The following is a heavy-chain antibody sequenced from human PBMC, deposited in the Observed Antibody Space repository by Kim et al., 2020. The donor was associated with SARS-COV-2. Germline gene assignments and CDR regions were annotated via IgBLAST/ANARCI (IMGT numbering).Heavy chain of an antibody. Sequence: SETLSLTCTVSGGSISSSSYYWGWIRQPPGKGLEWIGSIYYSGSTYYNPSLKSRVTISVDTSKNQFSLKLSSVTAADTAVYYCARQSTLFDPWGQGTLVTVSS. CDR3: ARQSTLFDP. D-gene: IGHD2-2*01. J-gene: IGHJ5*02. V-gene: IGHV4-39*01. CDR1: GGSISSSSYY. CDR2: IYYSGST.